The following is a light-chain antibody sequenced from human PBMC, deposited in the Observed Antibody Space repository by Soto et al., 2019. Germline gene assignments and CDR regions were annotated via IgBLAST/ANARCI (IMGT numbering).Light chain of an antibody. CDR3: QQSYSTPLT. Sequence: DIQMTQSPSSLSASVGDRVTITCRASQSISSYLNWYQQKPGKAPKLLIYAASSLQSGVPSRFSGSGSGTDFTLTINSLQPEDFATYYCQQSYSTPLTFGPGT. V-gene: IGKV1-39*01. J-gene: IGKJ3*01. CDR2: AAS. CDR1: QSISSY.